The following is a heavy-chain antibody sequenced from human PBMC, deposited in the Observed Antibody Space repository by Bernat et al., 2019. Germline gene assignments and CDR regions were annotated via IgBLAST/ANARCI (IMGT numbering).Heavy chain of an antibody. V-gene: IGHV4-39*07. D-gene: IGHD3-10*01. CDR3: ARDRGYYGA. Sequence: QLQLQESGPGLVRPSETLSLTCTVSGGSISSRSYYWGWIRQPPGKGLEWIGTIYYSGSTYYNPSLKSRVTISVDTSKNQFSLKLSSVTAADTAVYYCARDRGYYGAWGQGTLVTVSS. CDR2: IYYSGST. CDR1: GGSISSRSYY. J-gene: IGHJ5*02.